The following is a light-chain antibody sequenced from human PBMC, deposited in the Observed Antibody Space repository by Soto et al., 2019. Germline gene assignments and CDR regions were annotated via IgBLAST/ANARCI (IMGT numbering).Light chain of an antibody. J-gene: IGKJ4*01. CDR3: QQYGSAPFN. Sequence: EIVLTQSPGTLSLSPGERATLSCRASQSVSSSYLAWYQQKPGQAPRLLLYGASSRATGIPDRFSGSGCGSYFTLTIGRLEPEDIAVYYCQQYGSAPFNFGGGTKVEIK. CDR2: GAS. V-gene: IGKV3-20*01. CDR1: QSVSSSY.